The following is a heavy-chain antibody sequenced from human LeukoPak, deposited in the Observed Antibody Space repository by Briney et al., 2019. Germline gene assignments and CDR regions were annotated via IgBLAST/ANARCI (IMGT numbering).Heavy chain of an antibody. CDR3: ARELYYDFWSGPHFDY. D-gene: IGHD3-3*01. CDR1: GLTFSSYW. J-gene: IGHJ4*02. V-gene: IGHV3-7*01. Sequence: GGPLSLSFQAPGLTFSSYWMSGFRKAPGKGLEWLANIKQDGSEKYYVDSVKGRFTISRDNAKNSLYLQMNSLRAEDTAVYYCARELYYDFWSGPHFDYWGQGTLVTVSS. CDR2: IKQDGSEK.